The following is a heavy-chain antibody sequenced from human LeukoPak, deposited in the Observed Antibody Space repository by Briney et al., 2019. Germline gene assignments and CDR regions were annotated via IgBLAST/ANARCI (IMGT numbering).Heavy chain of an antibody. V-gene: IGHV3-23*01. D-gene: IGHD3-22*01. CDR2: ISGSGGST. Sequence: PGGSLRLSCAASGFTFSSYAMSWVRQAPGKGLEWVSAISGSGGSTYYADSVKGRFTISRDNSENTLYLQMNSLRAEDTAVYYCAKETYYYDSSGYYPLDYWGQGTLVTVSS. J-gene: IGHJ4*02. CDR3: AKETYYYDSSGYYPLDY. CDR1: GFTFSSYA.